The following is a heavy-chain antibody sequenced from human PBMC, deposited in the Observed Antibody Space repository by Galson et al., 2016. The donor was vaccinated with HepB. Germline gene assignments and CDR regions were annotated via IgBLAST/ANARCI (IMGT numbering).Heavy chain of an antibody. Sequence: SLRLSCAASGFTFNYYGMHWVRQAPGKGLEWVAVIWYDGSTKYYGDSVKGRFTISRDNSKNTLYLQMNSLRVDDTAVYYCARDLGGIAAEGTVGWFDPWGQGTLVTVSS. J-gene: IGHJ5*02. CDR1: GFTFNYYG. V-gene: IGHV3-33*01. CDR3: ARDLGGIAAEGTVGWFDP. CDR2: IWYDGSTK. D-gene: IGHD6-13*01.